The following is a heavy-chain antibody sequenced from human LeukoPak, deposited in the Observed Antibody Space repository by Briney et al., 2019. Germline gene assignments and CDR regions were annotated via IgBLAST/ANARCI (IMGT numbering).Heavy chain of an antibody. CDR2: MTYDGSNK. D-gene: IGHD3-22*01. Sequence: GGSLRLSCAASGFTFSSYAMSWVRQAPGKGLEWVALMTYDGSNKYYADSVKGRFTLSRDISKNTLYLQMNSLRAEDTAVYYCARDVRAAPHYDFFHYGMDVWGPGTTVTVAS. CDR3: ARDVRAAPHYDFFHYGMDV. CDR1: GFTFSSYA. V-gene: IGHV3-30*04. J-gene: IGHJ6*02.